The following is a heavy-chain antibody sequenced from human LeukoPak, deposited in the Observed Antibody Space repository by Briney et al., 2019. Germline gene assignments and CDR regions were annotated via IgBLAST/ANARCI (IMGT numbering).Heavy chain of an antibody. J-gene: IGHJ5*02. Sequence: GGSLRLSCAASGFTFSTYAMNWVRQAPGKGLEWVSVSSGSGGTTYYADSVKGRFTISRDNSKNTLYLQMDSLRVEDTAVYYCAKYHGRDCFNWFDPWGQGTLVTVSS. V-gene: IGHV3-23*01. CDR2: SSGSGGTT. CDR3: AKYHGRDCFNWFDP. CDR1: GFTFSTYA. D-gene: IGHD2-21*02.